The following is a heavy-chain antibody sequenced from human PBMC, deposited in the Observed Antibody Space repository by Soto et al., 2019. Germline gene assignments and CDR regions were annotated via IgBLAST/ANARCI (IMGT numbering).Heavy chain of an antibody. V-gene: IGHV1-18*01. D-gene: IGHD5-18*01. J-gene: IGHJ5*02. Sequence: ASVNVSCKASGYTFTRSGISWVRQAPGQGLEWLGWINPDNGNTNYAQHLQGRVSLTTDTSTSTVYMELSSLRSEDTAVYYCARGYSYGYWFDPWGQGTLVTVSS. CDR1: GYTFTRSG. CDR2: INPDNGNT. CDR3: ARGYSYGYWFDP.